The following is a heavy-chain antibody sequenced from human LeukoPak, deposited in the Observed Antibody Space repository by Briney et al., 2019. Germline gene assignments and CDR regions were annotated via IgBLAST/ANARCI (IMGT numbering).Heavy chain of an antibody. V-gene: IGHV4-4*07. D-gene: IGHD1-26*01. CDR3: ARIRGVGATARYYFDY. CDR2: IHISGNT. Sequence: KPSETLSLTCTVSGGSISSDYWNWVRQPAGKGLEWIGRIHISGNTNHNPSLKSRVTMSVDTPKNQFSLKLSSVTAADTAVYYCARIRGVGATARYYFDYWGQGTLVTVSS. CDR1: GGSISSDY. J-gene: IGHJ4*02.